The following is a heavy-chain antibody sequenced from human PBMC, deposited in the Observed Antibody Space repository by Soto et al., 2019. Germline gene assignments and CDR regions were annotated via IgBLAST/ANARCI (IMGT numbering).Heavy chain of an antibody. CDR3: AVTSRKYSSGWYGGYYFDY. CDR2: IYYSGST. Sequence: QLQLQESGPGLVKPSETLSLTCTVSGGSISSSSYYWGWIRQPPGKGLEWIGSIYYSGSTYYNPSLKSRVTISVDTSKNQFSLKLRSVTAADTAVYYCAVTSRKYSSGWYGGYYFDYWGQGTLVTVSS. J-gene: IGHJ4*02. CDR1: GGSISSSSYY. D-gene: IGHD6-19*01. V-gene: IGHV4-39*01.